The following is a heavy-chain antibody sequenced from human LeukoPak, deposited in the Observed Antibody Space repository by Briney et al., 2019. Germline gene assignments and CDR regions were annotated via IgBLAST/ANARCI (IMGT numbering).Heavy chain of an antibody. V-gene: IGHV4-38-2*02. CDR3: ARLSSQWLSLAYFDF. CDR1: GYSIGSGYY. CDR2: IYHSGST. D-gene: IGHD6-19*01. J-gene: IGHJ4*02. Sequence: SETLSLTCTVSGYSIGSGYYWGWIRQPPGKGLEWIGSIYHSGSTYYNPSLKSRVTILVDTTKNQFSLNVRSATAADTAMYYCARLSSQWLSLAYFDFWGRGALVTVSS.